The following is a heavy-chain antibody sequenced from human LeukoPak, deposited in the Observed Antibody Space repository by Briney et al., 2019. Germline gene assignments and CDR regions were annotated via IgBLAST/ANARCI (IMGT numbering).Heavy chain of an antibody. Sequence: GGSLRLSCAASGFTFDTHWFYWVRQAPGKGLEWVACINHHGSETYYVDSVKGRFTISRDNSKNTLYLQMNSLRAEDTAVYYCADEIRPNDYWGQGTQVTVSS. D-gene: IGHD4-17*01. J-gene: IGHJ4*02. CDR3: ADEIRPNDY. V-gene: IGHV3-7*03. CDR1: GFTFDTHW. CDR2: INHHGSET.